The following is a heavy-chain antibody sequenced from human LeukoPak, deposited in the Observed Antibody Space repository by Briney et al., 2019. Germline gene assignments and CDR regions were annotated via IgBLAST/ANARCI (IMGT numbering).Heavy chain of an antibody. CDR1: GYTFTGYY. CDR2: INPNSGGT. CDR3: ELTDSGYHPYCDY. V-gene: IGHV1-2*02. J-gene: IGHJ4*02. Sequence: ASVKVSCKASGYTFTGYYMHWVRQAPGQGLEWMGWINPNSGGTNYAQKFQGRVTMTRDTSISTAYMELSRLRSDDTAVYYCELTDSGYHPYCDYWGQGTLVTVSS. D-gene: IGHD5-12*01.